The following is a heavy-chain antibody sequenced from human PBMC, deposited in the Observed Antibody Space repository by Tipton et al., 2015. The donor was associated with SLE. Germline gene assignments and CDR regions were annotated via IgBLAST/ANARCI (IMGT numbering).Heavy chain of an antibody. CDR3: AKDRDGNYPVHAFDI. Sequence: GSLRLSCAASGFTFTTYAMNWVRQAPGKGLEWVSGISASGGSTYYADSVRGRFTVSRDNSKNTLYLQINSLRAEDTAVYYCAKDRDGNYPVHAFDIWGRGTMVTVSS. V-gene: IGHV3-23*01. CDR2: ISASGGST. J-gene: IGHJ3*02. D-gene: IGHD4-17*01. CDR1: GFTFTTYA.